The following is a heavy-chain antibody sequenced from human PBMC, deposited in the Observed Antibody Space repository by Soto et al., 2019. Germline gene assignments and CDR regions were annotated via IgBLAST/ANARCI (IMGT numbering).Heavy chain of an antibody. V-gene: IGHV3-7*01. Sequence: GGSLRLSCAASGFTFSSYWMSWVRQAPGKGLEWVANIKQDGSGKYYVDSVKGRFTISRDNAKNSLYLQMNSLRAEDTAVYYCARDAEYYYDSRFYAFDIWGQGTMVTVSS. CDR3: ARDAEYYYDSRFYAFDI. CDR1: GFTFSSYW. D-gene: IGHD3-22*01. CDR2: IKQDGSGK. J-gene: IGHJ3*02.